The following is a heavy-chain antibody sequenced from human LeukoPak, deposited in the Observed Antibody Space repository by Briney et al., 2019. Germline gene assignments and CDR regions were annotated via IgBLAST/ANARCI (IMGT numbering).Heavy chain of an antibody. J-gene: IGHJ4*02. D-gene: IGHD3-10*01. CDR1: GGSIRGYY. CDR2: IYYSGST. CDR3: ARYGSGTYHRFDY. V-gene: IGHV4-59*08. Sequence: SETLSLTCTVSGGSIRGYYWSWIRQPPGKGLEWIGYIYYSGSTNYNPSLQSRVTISVDTSKNQFSLNLTSVTAADTAVYYCARYGSGTYHRFDYWGQGILVTVSS.